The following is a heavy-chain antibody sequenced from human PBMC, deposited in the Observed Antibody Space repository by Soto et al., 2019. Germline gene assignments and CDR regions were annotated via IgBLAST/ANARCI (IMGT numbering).Heavy chain of an antibody. V-gene: IGHV3-72*01. CDR3: ARVSLVGPSRVRYFRY. Sequence: EVQLVESGGGLFQPGVSLRLSCAASGFTFSAHYMDWVRQAPGKGLEWVGRIKNKANSYTTEYAASVDGSCTISREDSQNSAYLEMSSLKPEHTAVYYFARVSLVGPSRVRYFRYLGQGSQVAVS. D-gene: IGHD1-26*01. J-gene: IGHJ4*02. CDR1: GFTFSAHY. CDR2: IKNKANSYTT.